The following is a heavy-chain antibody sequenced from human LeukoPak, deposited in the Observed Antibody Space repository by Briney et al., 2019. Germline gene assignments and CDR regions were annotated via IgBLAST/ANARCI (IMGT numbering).Heavy chain of an antibody. J-gene: IGHJ4*02. D-gene: IGHD6-19*01. CDR3: ARDGSSGWYWVDY. V-gene: IGHV3-33*01. Sequence: GGSLRLSCAASGFTFSSYGIQCVRRAPGKGLEWVAVIWYGGSNKYYTDSVKGRFTISRDNSKNTLYLQMNSLRAEDTAVYYCARDGSSGWYWVDYWGQGTLVTVSS. CDR1: GFTFSSYG. CDR2: IWYGGSNK.